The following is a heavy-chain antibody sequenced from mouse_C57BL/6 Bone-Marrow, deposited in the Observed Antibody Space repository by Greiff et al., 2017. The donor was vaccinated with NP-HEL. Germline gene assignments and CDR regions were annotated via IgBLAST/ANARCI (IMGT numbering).Heavy chain of an antibody. V-gene: IGHV3-6*01. CDR3: ARAVGGYDEGGAMDY. CDR2: ISYDGSN. J-gene: IGHJ4*01. D-gene: IGHD2-2*01. Sequence: EVQLQESGPGLVKPSQSLSLTCSVTGYSITSGYYWNWIRQFPGNKLEWMGYISYDGSNNYNPSLKNRISITRDTSKNQFFLKLNSVTTEDTATYYCARAVGGYDEGGAMDYWGQGTSVTVSS. CDR1: GYSITSGYY.